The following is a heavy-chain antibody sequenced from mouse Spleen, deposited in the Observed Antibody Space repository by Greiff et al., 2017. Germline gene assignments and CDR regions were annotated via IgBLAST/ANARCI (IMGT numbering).Heavy chain of an antibody. Sequence: EVHLVESGPELVKPGASVKIPCKASGYTFTDYNMDWVKQSHGKSLEWIGDINPNNGGTIYNQKFKGKATLTVDKSSSTAYMELRSLTSEDTAVYYCARGLGDYFDYWGQGTTLTVSS. CDR1: GYTFTDYN. CDR3: ARGLGDYFDY. D-gene: IGHD3-3*01. V-gene: IGHV1-18*01. J-gene: IGHJ2*01. CDR2: INPNNGGT.